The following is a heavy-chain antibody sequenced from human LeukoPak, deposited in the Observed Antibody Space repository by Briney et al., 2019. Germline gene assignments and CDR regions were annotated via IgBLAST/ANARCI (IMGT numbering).Heavy chain of an antibody. CDR1: GVTFSDYY. J-gene: IGHJ4*02. CDR2: ISSSGSTI. V-gene: IGHV3-11*04. Sequence: PGGSLRLSCAASGVTFSDYYMSWIRQAPGKGLEWVSYISSSGSTIYYADSVKGRFTISRDNAKNSLYLQMNSLRAEDTAVYYCASYKRSVGYFDYWGQGTLVTVSS. CDR3: ASYKRSVGYFDY. D-gene: IGHD3-10*01.